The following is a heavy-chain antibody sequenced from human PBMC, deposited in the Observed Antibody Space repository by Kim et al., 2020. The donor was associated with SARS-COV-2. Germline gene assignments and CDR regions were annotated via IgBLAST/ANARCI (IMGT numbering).Heavy chain of an antibody. CDR2: IYYSGST. Sequence: SETLSLTCTVSGGSISSGGYYWSWIRQHPGKGLEWIGYIYYSGSTYYNPSLKSRVTISVDTSKNQFSLKLSSVTAADTAVYYCARAETICGVVIGCFDYWGQGTLVTVSS. D-gene: IGHD3-3*01. J-gene: IGHJ4*02. CDR1: GGSISSGGYY. V-gene: IGHV4-31*03. CDR3: ARAETICGVVIGCFDY.